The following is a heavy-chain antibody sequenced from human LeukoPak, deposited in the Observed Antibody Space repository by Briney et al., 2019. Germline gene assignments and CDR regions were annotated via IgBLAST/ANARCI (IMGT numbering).Heavy chain of an antibody. Sequence: SETLSLTCTVSGGSISSYYGSWIRQPPGKGLEWIGYIYYSGSTNYNPSLKSRVTISVDTSKNQFSLKLSSVTAADTAVYYCARVGGTIMDAFDIWGQGTMVTVSS. CDR3: ARVGGTIMDAFDI. CDR1: GGSISSYY. J-gene: IGHJ3*02. V-gene: IGHV4-59*01. D-gene: IGHD3-9*01. CDR2: IYYSGST.